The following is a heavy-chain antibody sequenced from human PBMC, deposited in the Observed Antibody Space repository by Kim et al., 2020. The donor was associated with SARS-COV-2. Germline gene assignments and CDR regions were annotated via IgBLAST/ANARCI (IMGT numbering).Heavy chain of an antibody. J-gene: IGHJ1*01. CDR3: ARVMQVSYFYGSGGLFY. V-gene: IGHV1-18*04. D-gene: IGHD3-10*01. Sequence: ASVKVSCKTSGYSFTNYGINWVRQAPGQGLEWMGWISVYNGNTDYAQKVKDRVTMTTDTSTATAYMELRSLRSDDTAVYYCARVMQVSYFYGSGGLFYWGKGTMVTVS. CDR1: GYSFTNYG. CDR2: ISVYNGNT.